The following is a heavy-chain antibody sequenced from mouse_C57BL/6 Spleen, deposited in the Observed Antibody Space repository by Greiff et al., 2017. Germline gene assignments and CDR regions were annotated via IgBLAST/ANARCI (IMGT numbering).Heavy chain of an antibody. D-gene: IGHD1-1*01. Sequence: VQLVASGPELVKPGASVKISCKASGYAFSSSWMNWVKQRPGKGLEWIGRIYPGDGDTNYNGKFKGKATLTADKSSSTAYMQLSSLTSEDSAVYFCARQYYYGSLYWYFDVWGTGTTVTVSS. CDR1: GYAFSSSW. CDR2: IYPGDGDT. CDR3: ARQYYYGSLYWYFDV. J-gene: IGHJ1*03. V-gene: IGHV1-82*01.